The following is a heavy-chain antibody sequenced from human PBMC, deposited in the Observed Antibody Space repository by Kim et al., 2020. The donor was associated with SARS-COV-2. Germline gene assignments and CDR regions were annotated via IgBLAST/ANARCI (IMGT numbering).Heavy chain of an antibody. Sequence: GGSLRLSCAASGFTFSSYWMSWVRQAPGKGLEWVANIKRDGSEQYYVDSVRGRFTISRDNAKNSLYLQMNSLSAEDTAVYYCARRITISGVPIRRYFDLWGRGTLVTVSS. CDR2: IKRDGSEQ. V-gene: IGHV3-7*01. CDR1: GFTFSSYW. D-gene: IGHD3-3*01. J-gene: IGHJ2*01. CDR3: ARRITISGVPIRRYFDL.